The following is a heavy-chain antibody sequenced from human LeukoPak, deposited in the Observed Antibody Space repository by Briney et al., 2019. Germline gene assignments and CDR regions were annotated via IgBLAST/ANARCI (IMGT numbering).Heavy chain of an antibody. J-gene: IGHJ4*02. V-gene: IGHV3-30-3*01. CDR2: ISYDGSNK. CDR3: ARDVGYCSGGSCYEFDY. CDR1: GFTFSDYY. Sequence: GGSLRLSCAASGFTFSDYYMSWIRQAPGKGLEWVAVISYDGSNKYYADSVKGRFTISRDNSKNTLYLQMNSLRAEDTAVYYCARDVGYCSGGSCYEFDYWGQGTLVTVSS. D-gene: IGHD2-15*01.